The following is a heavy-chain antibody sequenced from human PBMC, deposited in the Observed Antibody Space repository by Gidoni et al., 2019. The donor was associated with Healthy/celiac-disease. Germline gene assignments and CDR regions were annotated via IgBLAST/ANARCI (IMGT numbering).Heavy chain of an antibody. Sequence: QVQLVESGGGVVQPGRSLRLSCAASEFTFSIYGMHCVRPAPGKGLEWVAVISYDGRNKYYRDSVKGRFTISRDNSKNTLFLQMNSLRAEDTAVYFCAKDPHPLITMVRGVITTHATFDYWGQGTLVTVSS. D-gene: IGHD3-10*01. CDR2: ISYDGRNK. J-gene: IGHJ4*02. V-gene: IGHV3-30*18. CDR3: AKDPHPLITMVRGVITTHATFDY. CDR1: EFTFSIYG.